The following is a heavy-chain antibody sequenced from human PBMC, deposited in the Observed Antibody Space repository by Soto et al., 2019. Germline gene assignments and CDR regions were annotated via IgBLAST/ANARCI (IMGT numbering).Heavy chain of an antibody. CDR1: GGYISSYY. CDR3: ARDQVVVATTRDYHYGMDV. J-gene: IGHJ6*02. D-gene: IGHD2-15*01. Sequence: SETLYLTCTVSGGYISSYYWSWIRQPPGKGHEWIGYIYHSGTTNYNPSLKSRVTISVDTSRNQFFLKLNSVTAADTAMYYCARDQVVVATTRDYHYGMDVWGQGITVTVSS. V-gene: IGHV4-59*12. CDR2: IYHSGTT.